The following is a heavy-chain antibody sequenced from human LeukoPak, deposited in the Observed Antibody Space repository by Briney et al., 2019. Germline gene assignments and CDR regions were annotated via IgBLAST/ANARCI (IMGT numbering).Heavy chain of an antibody. CDR1: GGSFSGYY. J-gene: IGHJ3*02. CDR2: INHSGST. CDR3: ARAWPPTMIVVVNVRAFDI. Sequence: SETLSLTCAVYGGSFSGYYWSWLRQPPGKGLEWIGEINHSGSTKYKPSLKSRVTISVDTSKTQFSLKLSSVTAADRAVYDCARAWPPTMIVVVNVRAFDIWGQGTMVTVSS. V-gene: IGHV4-34*01. D-gene: IGHD3-22*01.